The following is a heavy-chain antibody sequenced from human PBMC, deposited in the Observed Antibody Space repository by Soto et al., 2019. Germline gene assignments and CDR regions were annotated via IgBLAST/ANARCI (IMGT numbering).Heavy chain of an antibody. J-gene: IGHJ6*02. CDR2: IGTRSDI. Sequence: GGSLRLSCAASGFTFSTYSMHWVRQAPGKGLEWVSSIGTRSDIYYADSVKGRFTISRDNAKNSLSLQMNSLRAEDTGVYYCAREETAWPLAYGLDVWGQGTTVTVSS. CDR1: GFTFSTYS. D-gene: IGHD2-21*02. CDR3: AREETAWPLAYGLDV. V-gene: IGHV3-21*01.